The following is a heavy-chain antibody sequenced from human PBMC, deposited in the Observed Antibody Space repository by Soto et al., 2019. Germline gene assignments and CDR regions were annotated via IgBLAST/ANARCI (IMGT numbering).Heavy chain of an antibody. CDR2: ITGGNGNT. Sequence: ASVKVSCKASEYTFTSYTMHWVRQAPGQRLEWMGWITGGNGNTKYSQKFQGRVTITRDTSASTAYMELSSLRSDDTAVYYCARELQGLYYFDYWGQGTLVPVSS. CDR1: EYTFTSYT. D-gene: IGHD4-4*01. V-gene: IGHV1-3*01. CDR3: ARELQGLYYFDY. J-gene: IGHJ4*02.